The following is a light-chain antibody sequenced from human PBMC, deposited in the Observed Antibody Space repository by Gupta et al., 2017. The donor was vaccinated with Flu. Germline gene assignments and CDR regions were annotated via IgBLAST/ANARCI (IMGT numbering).Light chain of an antibody. J-gene: IGLJ3*02. CDR1: SSDVGGYNY. V-gene: IGLV2-8*01. CDR2: EVT. Sequence: SSDVGGYNYVSWYQQHPGKAPKLMIYEVTKRPSGVPDRFSGSKSGNTASLTVSGVQAEDEADYYCSSYAGSNYWVFGGGTKLTVL. CDR3: SSYAGSNYWV.